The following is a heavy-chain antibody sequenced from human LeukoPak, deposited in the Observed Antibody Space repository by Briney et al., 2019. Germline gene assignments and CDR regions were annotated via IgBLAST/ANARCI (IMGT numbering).Heavy chain of an antibody. J-gene: IGHJ4*02. CDR3: AKDKFGGGIKTGTFDY. Sequence: GGSLRLSCAASGFTFSTSAMNWVRQAPGRGLEWVSSISPTGGAIFYADSLRGRFTISRDNSKNTLYLQMNSLRAEDTAMYYCAKDKFGGGIKTGTFDYWGQGTLVTVSS. V-gene: IGHV3-21*01. CDR2: ISPTGGAI. CDR1: GFTFSTSA. D-gene: IGHD3-16*01.